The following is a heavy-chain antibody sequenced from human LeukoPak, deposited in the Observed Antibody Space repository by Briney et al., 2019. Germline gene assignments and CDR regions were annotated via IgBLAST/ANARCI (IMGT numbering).Heavy chain of an antibody. CDR3: AKDMSPYSSGWYQG. CDR1: GFTFDDYA. D-gene: IGHD6-19*01. V-gene: IGHV3-9*01. CDR2: ISWNSGSI. J-gene: IGHJ4*02. Sequence: GGSLRLSCAASGFTFDDYAMLWVRQAPGKGLEWVSGISWNSGSIGYADSVKGRFTISRDNAKNSLYLQMNSLRAEDTALYYCAKDMSPYSSGWYQGWGQGTLVTVSS.